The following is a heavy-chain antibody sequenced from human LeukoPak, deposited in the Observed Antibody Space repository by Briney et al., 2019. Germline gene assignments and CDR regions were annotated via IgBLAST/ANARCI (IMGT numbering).Heavy chain of an antibody. CDR2: ISPNNGGT. CDR3: ASFVYYYDSDAYMDY. V-gene: IGHV1-2*02. Sequence: ASVKVSCKASGYTFTGHNMHWVRQAPGQGLEWMGWISPNNGGTNYQGRVTMTRDTSTSTAYMELNRLRSDDTAVYYCASFVYYYDSDAYMDYWGQGTLVTVSS. D-gene: IGHD3-22*01. CDR1: GYTFTGHN. J-gene: IGHJ4*02.